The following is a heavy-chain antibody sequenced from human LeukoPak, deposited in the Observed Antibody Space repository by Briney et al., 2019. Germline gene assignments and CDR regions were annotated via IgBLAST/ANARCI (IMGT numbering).Heavy chain of an antibody. CDR1: GGSFSGYY. V-gene: IGHV4-34*01. J-gene: IGHJ4*02. CDR3: ARVSIEGYDFWSGYGVIDY. CDR2: INHSGST. Sequence: SETLSLTCAVYGGSFSGYYWSWIRQPPGKGLEWIGEINHSGSTNYNPSLKSRVTISVDTSKNQFSLKLSSVTAADTAVYYCARVSIEGYDFWSGYGVIDYWGQGTLVTVSS. D-gene: IGHD3-3*01.